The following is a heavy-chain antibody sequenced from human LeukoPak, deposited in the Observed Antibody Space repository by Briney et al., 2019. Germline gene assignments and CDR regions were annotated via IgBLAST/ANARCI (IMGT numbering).Heavy chain of an antibody. CDR2: ISSSSSYI. Sequence: GGSLRLSCAASGFTFSSYEMNWVRQAPGEGLEWVSSISSSSSYIYYADSVKGRFTISRDNAKNSLYLQVNSLRAEDTAVYYCARFRDGYDPDAFDIWGQGTMVTVSS. D-gene: IGHD1-14*01. J-gene: IGHJ3*02. CDR1: GFTFSSYE. V-gene: IGHV3-21*01. CDR3: ARFRDGYDPDAFDI.